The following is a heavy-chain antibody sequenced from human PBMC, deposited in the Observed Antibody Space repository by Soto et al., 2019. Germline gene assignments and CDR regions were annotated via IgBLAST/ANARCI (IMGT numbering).Heavy chain of an antibody. J-gene: IGHJ6*02. CDR1: GFTFSSYW. CDR3: ARDKHYDFWSGSYGMDV. Sequence: GGSLRLSCAASGFTFSSYWMSWVRQAPGKGLEWVANIKQDGSEKYYVDSVKGRFTISRDNAKNSLYLQMNSLRAEDAAVYYCARDKHYDFWSGSYGMDVWGQGTTVTVSS. D-gene: IGHD3-3*01. CDR2: IKQDGSEK. V-gene: IGHV3-7*01.